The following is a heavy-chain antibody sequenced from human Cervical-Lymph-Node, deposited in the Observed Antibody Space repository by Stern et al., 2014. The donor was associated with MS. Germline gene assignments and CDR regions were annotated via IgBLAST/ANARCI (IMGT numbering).Heavy chain of an antibody. J-gene: IGHJ5*02. CDR3: ANLFGWSPSDPYDSPANTHRVWFDP. D-gene: IGHD3-22*01. CDR1: GFTFSSYG. CDR2: ISYDGLKK. V-gene: IGHV3-30*18. Sequence: VQLVESGGGEVQPGRSLRLSCAASGFTFSSYGMPWVRQAPGKGLEWVAIISYDGLKKFYADSVKGRFTISRDNSKNTLYLQMDSLRAEDTAVYHCANLFGWSPSDPYDSPANTHRVWFDPWGQGTLVTVSS.